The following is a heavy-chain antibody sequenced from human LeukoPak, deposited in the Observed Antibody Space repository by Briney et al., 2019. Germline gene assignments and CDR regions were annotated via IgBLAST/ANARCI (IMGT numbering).Heavy chain of an antibody. CDR3: AKSLIWFGEPSDY. J-gene: IGHJ4*02. CDR2: IYHSGST. D-gene: IGHD3-10*01. CDR1: GYSISSGYY. V-gene: IGHV4-38-2*01. Sequence: SETLSLTCAVSGYSISSGYYWGWIRQPPGKGLEWIGSIYHSGSTYYNPSLKSRVTISVDTSKNQFSRKLSSVTAADTGVYYCAKSLIWFGEPSDYWGQGTLVTVSS.